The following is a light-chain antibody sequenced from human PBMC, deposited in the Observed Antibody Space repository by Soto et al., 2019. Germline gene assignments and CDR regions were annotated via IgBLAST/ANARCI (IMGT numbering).Light chain of an antibody. Sequence: DIVMTQSPLSLPVTPGEPASISCRSSQSLLHINGYNYLDWYLQKPGQSPQLLIYLGSHRAAGVPGXFSGSGSGTDFTLKISRVEAEDVGVYYCMQALQTRTFGQGTKVEIK. CDR1: QSLLHINGYNY. J-gene: IGKJ1*01. CDR2: LGS. V-gene: IGKV2-28*01. CDR3: MQALQTRT.